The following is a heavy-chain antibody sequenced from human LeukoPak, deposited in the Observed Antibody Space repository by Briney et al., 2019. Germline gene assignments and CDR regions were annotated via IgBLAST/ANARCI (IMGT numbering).Heavy chain of an antibody. J-gene: IGHJ5*02. Sequence: SETLSLTCAVYGGSFSGYYWSWIRQPPGKGLEWIGEINHSGSTNYNPSLKSRVTMSVDTSKNQFSLKLSSVTAADTAVYYCARDPSYSTNAGWFDPWGQGTLVTVSS. D-gene: IGHD1-26*01. V-gene: IGHV4-34*01. CDR3: ARDPSYSTNAGWFDP. CDR1: GGSFSGYY. CDR2: INHSGST.